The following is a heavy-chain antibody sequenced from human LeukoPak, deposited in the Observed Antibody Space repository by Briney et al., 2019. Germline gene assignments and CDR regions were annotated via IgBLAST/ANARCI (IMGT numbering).Heavy chain of an antibody. CDR1: GFTFSSYA. CDR3: AREGDTAMTAGYYYYMDV. J-gene: IGHJ6*03. Sequence: PGRSLRLSCAASGFTFSSYAMHWVRQAPGKGLEWVAVISYDGSNKYYADSVKGRFTISRDNSKNTLYLQMNSLRAEGTAVYYCAREGDTAMTAGYYYYMDVWGKGTTVTVSS. D-gene: IGHD5-18*01. CDR2: ISYDGSNK. V-gene: IGHV3-30*04.